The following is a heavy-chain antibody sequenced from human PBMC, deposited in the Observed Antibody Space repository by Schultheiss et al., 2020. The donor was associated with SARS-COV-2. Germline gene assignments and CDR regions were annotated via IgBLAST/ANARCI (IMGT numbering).Heavy chain of an antibody. J-gene: IGHJ4*02. Sequence: ASVKVSCKASGYTFTSFYMNWVRQAPGHGLEWLGIINPSGGGTKYAQKFQGWVTMTRDTSISTAYMELSRLRSDDTAVYYCARGLRVTIDYWGQGTLVTVSS. CDR3: ARGLRVTIDY. CDR1: GYTFTSFY. CDR2: INPSGGGT. V-gene: IGHV1-2*04. D-gene: IGHD4-17*01.